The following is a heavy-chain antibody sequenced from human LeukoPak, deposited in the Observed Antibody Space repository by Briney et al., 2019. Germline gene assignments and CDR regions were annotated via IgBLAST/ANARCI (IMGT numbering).Heavy chain of an antibody. CDR2: IYYSGNT. V-gene: IGHV4-39*01. CDR1: GGSTSSSSYY. Sequence: EPSETLSLTCTVSGGSTSSSSYYWGWIRQPPGKGPEWIGSIYYSGNTYYNPSLKSRVTISVDTSKNQFSLKLSSVTAADTAVYYCARHHRQWLPPNWFDPWGQGTLVTVSS. J-gene: IGHJ5*02. D-gene: IGHD6-19*01. CDR3: ARHHRQWLPPNWFDP.